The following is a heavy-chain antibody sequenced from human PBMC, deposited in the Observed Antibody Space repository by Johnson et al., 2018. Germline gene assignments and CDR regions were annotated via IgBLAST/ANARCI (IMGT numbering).Heavy chain of an antibody. CDR1: GFTFSDYA. CDR2: VGGTGTT. D-gene: IGHD6-6*01. V-gene: IGHV3-23*04. J-gene: IGHJ3*01. CDR3: AKRRSSGSSRDDAFDF. Sequence: EVQLVESGGGVVQPGGSLRLSCAASGFTFSDYAVNWVRQAPGKGLEWVSVVGGTGTTFYADSVKGRFTISRDNSKNTMYLQMNSLRAEDTAVYYCAKRRSSGSSRDDAFDFWGQGTMVTVSS.